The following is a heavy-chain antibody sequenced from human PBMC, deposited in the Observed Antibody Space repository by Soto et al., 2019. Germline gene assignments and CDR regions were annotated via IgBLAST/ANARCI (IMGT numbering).Heavy chain of an antibody. V-gene: IGHV3-74*01. CDR3: ARDRVLWFGESHVWFDP. D-gene: IGHD3-10*01. CDR2: INSDGSST. Sequence: LRLSCAASGFTFSSYWMHWVRQAPGKGLVWVSRINSDGSSTSYADSVKGRFTISRDNAKNTLYLQMNSLRAEDTAVYYCARDRVLWFGESHVWFDPWGQGTLVTVSS. J-gene: IGHJ5*02. CDR1: GFTFSSYW.